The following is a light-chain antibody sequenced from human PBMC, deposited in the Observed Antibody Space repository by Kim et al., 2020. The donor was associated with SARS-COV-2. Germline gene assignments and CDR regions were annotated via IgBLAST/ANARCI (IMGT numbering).Light chain of an antibody. V-gene: IGKV1-5*01. CDR1: QSIITW. CDR3: LQYYSYRT. CDR2: DAS. Sequence: GDEVTITCRASQSIITWLAWHQQKAGKAPKLLIYDASTLEAGVPSRFSGSGSGTEFTLTISILQPDDFATYYCLQYYSYRTFGQGTKVDIK. J-gene: IGKJ1*01.